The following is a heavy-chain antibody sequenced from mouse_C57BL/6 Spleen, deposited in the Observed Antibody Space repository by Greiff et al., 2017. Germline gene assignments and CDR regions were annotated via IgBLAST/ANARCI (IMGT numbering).Heavy chain of an antibody. CDR3: ARRVVVDYYAMDY. CDR2: ISSGSSTI. D-gene: IGHD1-1*01. Sequence: EVKLVESGGGLVKPGGSLKLSCAASGFTFSDYGMHWVRQAPEKGLEWVAYISSGSSTIYYADTVKGRFTISRDNAKNTLFLQMTSLRSEDTAMYYCARRVVVDYYAMDYWGQGTSVTVSS. CDR1: GFTFSDYG. J-gene: IGHJ4*01. V-gene: IGHV5-17*01.